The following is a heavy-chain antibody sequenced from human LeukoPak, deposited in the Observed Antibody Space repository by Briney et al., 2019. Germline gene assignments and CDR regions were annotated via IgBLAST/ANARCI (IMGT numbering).Heavy chain of an antibody. D-gene: IGHD2-21*01. CDR3: ASARYCGGSFCAFDI. CDR1: GFTFSDYY. Sequence: GGSLRLSCAASGFTFSDYYMSWIRQAPGKGLEWVSYISSSSSYTNYADSAKGRFTITRDNAKNSLYLQMNSLRAEDTAVYYCASARYCGGSFCAFDIWGQGTMVTVSS. CDR2: ISSSSSYT. V-gene: IGHV3-11*06. J-gene: IGHJ3*02.